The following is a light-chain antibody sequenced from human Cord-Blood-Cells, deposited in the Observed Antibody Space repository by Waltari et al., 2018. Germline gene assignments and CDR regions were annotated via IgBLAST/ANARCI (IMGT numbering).Light chain of an antibody. Sequence: AIQMTQSPSSLSASLGARVTITCRASQGIRDDLGCYQQKPGKAPKLLIYAASSLQSGVPSRFSGSGSGTDFTLTISSLQPEDFATYYCLQDYNYPWTFGQGTKVEIK. J-gene: IGKJ1*01. V-gene: IGKV1-6*01. CDR1: QGIRDD. CDR2: AAS. CDR3: LQDYNYPWT.